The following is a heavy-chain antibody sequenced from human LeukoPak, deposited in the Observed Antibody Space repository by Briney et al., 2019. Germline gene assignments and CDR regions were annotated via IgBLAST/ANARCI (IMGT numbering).Heavy chain of an antibody. Sequence: GSVKVSCKASGYTFTSYGISWVRQAPGQGLEWMGWISAYNGDTKSAPKFQGRVTMTTDTPTTTAYLDLRSLRSDDTAVYYCARTCPLLYCSSSFFDPWGRGTLVTVSS. V-gene: IGHV1-18*01. CDR2: ISAYNGDT. D-gene: IGHD2-2*01. CDR3: ARTCPLLYCSSSFFDP. CDR1: GYTFTSYG. J-gene: IGHJ5*02.